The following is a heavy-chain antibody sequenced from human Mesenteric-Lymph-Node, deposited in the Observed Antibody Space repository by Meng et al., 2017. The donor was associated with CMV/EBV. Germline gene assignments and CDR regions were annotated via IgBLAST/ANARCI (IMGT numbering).Heavy chain of an antibody. CDR1: GFTFNKYW. D-gene: IGHD1-26*01. CDR3: ARDEWAGTYYSESGMDV. V-gene: IGHV3-30*03. CDR2: MSYDGGNQ. Sequence: GESLKISCAASGFTFNKYWMTWVRQAPGKGLEWVAIMSYDGGNQYFAGSVRGRFSISRDNSKNTVFLQMNSLRIDDTAVYYCARDEWAGTYYSESGMDVWGQGTAVTVSS. J-gene: IGHJ6*01.